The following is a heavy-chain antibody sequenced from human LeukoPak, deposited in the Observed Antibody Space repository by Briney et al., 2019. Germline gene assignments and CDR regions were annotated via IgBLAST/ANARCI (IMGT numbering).Heavy chain of an antibody. Sequence: ASVKVSCKASGYTFTSYDINWVRQATGQGLEWMGWMNPNSGNTGYAQKFQGRVTMTRNISISTAYMELSSLRSEDTAVYYCARSHSYYGSGTPNNAWFDPWGQGTLVTVSS. D-gene: IGHD3-10*01. J-gene: IGHJ5*02. CDR2: MNPNSGNT. CDR1: GYTFTSYD. V-gene: IGHV1-8*01. CDR3: ARSHSYYGSGTPNNAWFDP.